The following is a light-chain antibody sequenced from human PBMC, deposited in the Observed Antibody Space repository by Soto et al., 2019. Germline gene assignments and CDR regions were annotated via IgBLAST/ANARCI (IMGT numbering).Light chain of an antibody. V-gene: IGLV1-47*01. J-gene: IGLJ3*02. Sequence: QSVLTQPPSASGTPGQKVTISCSGSRSNIGSNYVYWYHQLPGTAPKLLIYASDQRPSGVPDRFSGSKSGTSASLAISGLRSEDEADYYCAAWDDSLSGGVFGGGTKLTVL. CDR1: RSNIGSNY. CDR2: ASD. CDR3: AAWDDSLSGGV.